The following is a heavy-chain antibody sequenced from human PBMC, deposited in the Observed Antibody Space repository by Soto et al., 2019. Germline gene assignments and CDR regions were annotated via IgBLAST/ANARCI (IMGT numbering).Heavy chain of an antibody. D-gene: IGHD1-1*01. Sequence: GGSLRLSCAASGFTFSSYAMSWVRQAPGKGLEWVSAISGSGGSTYYADSVKGRFTISRDNSKNTLYLQMNSLRAEDTAVYYCAKDTKRSILILLWSHSCGMDFWGQGISGSGSS. CDR2: ISGSGGST. CDR1: GFTFSSYA. J-gene: IGHJ6*02. V-gene: IGHV3-23*01. CDR3: AKDTKRSILILLWSHSCGMDF.